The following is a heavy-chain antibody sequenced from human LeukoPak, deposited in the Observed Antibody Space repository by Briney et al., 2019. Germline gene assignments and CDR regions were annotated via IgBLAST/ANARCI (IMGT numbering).Heavy chain of an antibody. CDR2: IKVDGSDK. CDR1: GFTFSAFW. CDR3: TRAGRSFDY. Sequence: GGSLRLSCAASGFTFSAFWMSWVRQAPGKGLEWVASIKVDGSDKYYVDSVKGRFTISRDNAKSSLFLQMSSLRVEDTAVYYCTRAGRSFDYWGQGTLVIVSS. J-gene: IGHJ4*02. V-gene: IGHV3-7*01.